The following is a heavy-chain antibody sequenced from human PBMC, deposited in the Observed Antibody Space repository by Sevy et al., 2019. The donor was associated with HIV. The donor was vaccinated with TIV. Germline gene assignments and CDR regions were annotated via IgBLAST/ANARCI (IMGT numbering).Heavy chain of an antibody. Sequence: GGSLRLSCAASGFTFSSYAMHWVRQAPGKGLEWVAVISYDGSNKYYADSMKGRFTISRDNSKNTLYLQMNSLRAEDTAVYYCARDRLKWLVRGYFDYWGQGTLVTVSS. CDR1: GFTFSSYA. D-gene: IGHD6-19*01. V-gene: IGHV3-30-3*01. CDR2: ISYDGSNK. CDR3: ARDRLKWLVRGYFDY. J-gene: IGHJ4*02.